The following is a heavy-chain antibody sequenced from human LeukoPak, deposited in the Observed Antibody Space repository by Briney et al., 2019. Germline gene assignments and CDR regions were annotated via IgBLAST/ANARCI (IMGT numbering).Heavy chain of an antibody. CDR3: AKDHESDGYPCLDH. CDR2: IYSGGST. V-gene: IGHV3-53*01. J-gene: IGHJ4*02. Sequence: GGSLRLSCAASGFTVSSNYMSWVRQAPGKGLEWVSVIYSGGSTYYADSVKGRFTISRDNSKNTLYLQMNSLRAEDTAVYYCAKDHESDGYPCLDHWGLGTLVTVSS. CDR1: GFTVSSNY. D-gene: IGHD3-22*01.